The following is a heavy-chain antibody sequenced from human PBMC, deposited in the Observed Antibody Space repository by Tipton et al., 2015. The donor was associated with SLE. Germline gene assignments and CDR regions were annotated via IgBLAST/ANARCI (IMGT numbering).Heavy chain of an antibody. Sequence: SLRLSCAASGFTFSTYAMHWVRQAPGKGLEWVAFIRYDGSNKYYAVSVQGRFTISRDNSKNTLYLQMNSLRAEDTAVYYCAKDLGITNIAVAGPFDYWGKGTLVTVSS. J-gene: IGHJ4*02. D-gene: IGHD6-19*01. V-gene: IGHV3-30*02. CDR3: AKDLGITNIAVAGPFDY. CDR1: GFTFSTYA. CDR2: IRYDGSNK.